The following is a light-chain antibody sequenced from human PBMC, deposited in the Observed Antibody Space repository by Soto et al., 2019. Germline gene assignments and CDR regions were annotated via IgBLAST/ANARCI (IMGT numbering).Light chain of an antibody. CDR3: SSYSSSTTHVV. CDR2: DIS. J-gene: IGLJ2*01. Sequence: QSVLTQPASVSGSPGQSITISCTGTNSDVGGYNYVSWYQQHPGKAPKLMIYDISNRPSGVSNRFSGSKSGNTASLTISGLQAEDESEYYCSSYSSSTTHVVFGGGTKVTVL. CDR1: NSDVGGYNY. V-gene: IGLV2-14*01.